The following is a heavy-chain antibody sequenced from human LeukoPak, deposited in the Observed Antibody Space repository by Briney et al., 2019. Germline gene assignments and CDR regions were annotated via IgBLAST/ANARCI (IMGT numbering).Heavy chain of an antibody. J-gene: IGHJ4*02. CDR2: IYYSGST. V-gene: IGHV4-39*02. Sequence: SETLSLTCIVSGGSISSSSYYWGWIRQPPGKGLEWIGSIYYSGSTYYNPSLKSRVTISVDTSKNQFSLKLSSVTAADTAVYYCARDAMIVVDYFDYWGQGTLVTVSS. CDR3: ARDAMIVVDYFDY. D-gene: IGHD3-22*01. CDR1: GGSISSSSYY.